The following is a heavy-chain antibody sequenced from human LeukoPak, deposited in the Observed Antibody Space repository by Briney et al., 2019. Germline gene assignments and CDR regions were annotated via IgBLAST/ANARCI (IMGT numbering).Heavy chain of an antibody. CDR2: IRGKAYGGAT. D-gene: IGHD2-2*01. V-gene: IGHV3-49*04. J-gene: IGHJ4*02. CDR3: AASDHLYCSSTSCHFDY. CDR1: GFTFSSYA. Sequence: GGSLRLSCAASGFTFSSYASSWVRQAPGKGLEWLGFIRGKAYGGATDYAASVKGRLTISRDDSKSIAYLQMNSLKTEDTAVYYCAASDHLYCSSTSCHFDYWGQGTLVTVSS.